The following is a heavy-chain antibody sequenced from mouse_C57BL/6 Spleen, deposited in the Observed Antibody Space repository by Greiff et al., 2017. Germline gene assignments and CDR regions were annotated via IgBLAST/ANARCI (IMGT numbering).Heavy chain of an antibody. J-gene: IGHJ4*01. Sequence: VQLKQSGPELVKPGASVKISCKASGYSFTGYYMNWVKQSPEKSLEWIGEINPSTGGTTYNQKFKAKATLTVDKSSSTAYMQLKSLTSEDSAVYYCASSLLLRAMDYWGQGTSGTVSS. CDR3: ASSLLLRAMDY. V-gene: IGHV1-42*01. D-gene: IGHD2-10*01. CDR1: GYSFTGYY. CDR2: INPSTGGT.